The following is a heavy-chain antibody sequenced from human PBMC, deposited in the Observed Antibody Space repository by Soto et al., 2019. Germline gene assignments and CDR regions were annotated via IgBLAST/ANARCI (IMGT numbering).Heavy chain of an antibody. V-gene: IGHV4-39*01. Sequence: PSETLSLTFTVSGASISSCCKSWGWVHQPPGKGLEWLGGVYPSGSTYYNPSLKGRVIISVYPSKNQFSLRLSSVTAADTAVYYCARHYPLVVSPTLAPWQLVSSAFDYWGQGALVT. CDR2: VYPSGST. CDR3: ARHYPLVVSPTLAPWQLVSSAFDY. D-gene: IGHD6-6*01. J-gene: IGHJ4*02. CDR1: GASISSCCKS.